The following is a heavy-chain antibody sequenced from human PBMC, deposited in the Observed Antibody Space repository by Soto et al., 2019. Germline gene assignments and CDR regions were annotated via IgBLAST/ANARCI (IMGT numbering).Heavy chain of an antibody. Sequence: EVHLLESGGGLVQPGGSLRLSCAASGFTFSSYTLNWVRRAPGKGLEWVATSGDRSTGNTHYSDSARGRLTLSRDFSRNILLLQMDSLRADGTALYYCTTGLTAHFDYWGRGTQVTVSS. J-gene: IGHJ4*02. D-gene: IGHD2-21*02. CDR2: SGDRSTGNT. CDR1: GFTFSSYT. CDR3: TTGLTAHFDY. V-gene: IGHV3-23*01.